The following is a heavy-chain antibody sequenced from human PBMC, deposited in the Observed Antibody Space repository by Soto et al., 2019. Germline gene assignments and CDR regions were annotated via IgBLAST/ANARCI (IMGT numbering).Heavy chain of an antibody. D-gene: IGHD6-13*01. Sequence: EVQLVQSGAEVKKPGESLRISCKGSGYSFTSYWISWVRQMPGKGLEWMGRIDPSDSYTNYSPSFQGHVTISADKSISTAYLQWSSLKASDTAMYYCARQRVAAAGQTYYYYGMDVWGQGTTVTVSS. CDR3: ARQRVAAAGQTYYYYGMDV. J-gene: IGHJ6*02. V-gene: IGHV5-10-1*03. CDR1: GYSFTSYW. CDR2: IDPSDSYT.